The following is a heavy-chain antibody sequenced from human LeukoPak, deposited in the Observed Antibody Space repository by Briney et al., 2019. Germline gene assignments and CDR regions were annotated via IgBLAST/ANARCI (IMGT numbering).Heavy chain of an antibody. V-gene: IGHV3-23*01. CDR1: GITFNNYA. Sequence: GGSIRLSCAASGITFNNYAMSLVRQAPGKGLEWVSDISGSGGVTHYADSVKGRFTISRDNSKNTLYLQMNSLRAEDTAVYYCAKSVGWVKYYFDYWGQGTLVTVSS. J-gene: IGHJ4*02. CDR3: AKSVGWVKYYFDY. CDR2: ISGSGGVT. D-gene: IGHD6-19*01.